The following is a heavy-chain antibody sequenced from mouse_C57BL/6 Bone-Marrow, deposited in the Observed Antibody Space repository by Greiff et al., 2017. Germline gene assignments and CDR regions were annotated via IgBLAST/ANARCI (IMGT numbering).Heavy chain of an antibody. CDR2: ISSCGSYT. CDR1: GFTFSSYG. D-gene: IGHD1-1*01. V-gene: IGHV5-6*01. CDR3: ARITTVVVPMDY. Sequence: EVKLMESGGDLVKPGGSLKLSCAASGFTFSSYGMSWVRQTPDKRLEWVATISSCGSYTYYPDSVKGRFTISRDNAKNTLYLQMSSLKSEDTAMYYCARITTVVVPMDYWGQGTSVTVSS. J-gene: IGHJ4*01.